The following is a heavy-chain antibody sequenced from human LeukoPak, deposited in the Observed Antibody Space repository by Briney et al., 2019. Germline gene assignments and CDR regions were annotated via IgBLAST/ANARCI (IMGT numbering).Heavy chain of an antibody. CDR2: FDPEDGET. D-gene: IGHD6-6*01. J-gene: IGHJ6*02. V-gene: IGHV1-24*01. Sequence: ASVKVSCKVSGYTLTELSMHWVRQAPGQGLEWMGGFDPEDGETIYAQKFQGRVTTTEDTSTDTAYMELSSLRSEDTAVYYCATDASIAARPDYYGMDVWGQGTTVTVSS. CDR3: ATDASIAARPDYYGMDV. CDR1: GYTLTELS.